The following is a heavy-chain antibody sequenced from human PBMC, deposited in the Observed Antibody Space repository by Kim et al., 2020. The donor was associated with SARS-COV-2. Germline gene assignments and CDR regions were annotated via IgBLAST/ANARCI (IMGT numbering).Heavy chain of an antibody. V-gene: IGHV6-1*01. D-gene: IGHD4-17*01. CDR3: ARDYGDYDFAFDI. J-gene: IGHJ3*02. Sequence: YAVSVKSRIPINPDTSKIQFSLQLNSVTPQDTAVYYCARDYGDYDFAFDIWGQGTMVTVSS.